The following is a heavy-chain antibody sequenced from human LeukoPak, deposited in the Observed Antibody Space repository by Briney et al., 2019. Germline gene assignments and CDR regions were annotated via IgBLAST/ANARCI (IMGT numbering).Heavy chain of an antibody. CDR1: GGSISSHY. V-gene: IGHV4-59*11. CDR3: ARFGVPTPFYYRDV. CDR2: VYYGGST. J-gene: IGHJ6*03. D-gene: IGHD3-16*01. Sequence: SETLSLTCTVSGGSISSHYWTWIRQPPGKGLEWVGYVYYGGSTNYNPSLKSRVTMSVDTSKNHFSLKLSSVTAADTAVYYCARFGVPTPFYYRDVCGKGTTVTVSS.